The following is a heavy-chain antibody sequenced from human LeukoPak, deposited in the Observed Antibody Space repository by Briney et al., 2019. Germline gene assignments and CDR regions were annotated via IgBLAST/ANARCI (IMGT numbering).Heavy chain of an antibody. V-gene: IGHV4-59*01. J-gene: IGHJ4*02. D-gene: IGHD6-19*01. CDR1: GGSISSYY. Sequence: SETLSLTCTVSGGSISSYYWSWIRQPPGKGLEWIGYIYYSGSTNYNPSLKSRVTISVDTSKNQFSLKLSPVTAADTAVYYCAIAVAGNFDYWGQGTLVTVSS. CDR3: AIAVAGNFDY. CDR2: IYYSGST.